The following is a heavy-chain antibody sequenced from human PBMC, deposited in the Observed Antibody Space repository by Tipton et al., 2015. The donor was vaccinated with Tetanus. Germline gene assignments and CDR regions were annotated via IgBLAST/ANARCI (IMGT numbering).Heavy chain of an antibody. J-gene: IGHJ4*02. CDR3: ARRSSVADY. CDR1: GFTFSSYA. CDR2: ISYDGSNK. Sequence: SLRLSCAASGFTFSSYAMHWVRQAPGKGLEWVAVISYDGSNKYYADSVKGRFTISRDNSKNTLYLQMNSLRAEDTAVYYCARRSSVADYWGQGTLVTVSS. D-gene: IGHD4-23*01. V-gene: IGHV3-30-3*01.